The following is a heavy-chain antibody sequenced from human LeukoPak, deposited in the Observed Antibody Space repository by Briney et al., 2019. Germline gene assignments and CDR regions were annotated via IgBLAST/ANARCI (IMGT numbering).Heavy chain of an antibody. Sequence: PSETLSLTCTVSGGSISSYYWSWIRQPAGKGLEWIGRIYTSGSTNYNPSLKSRVTMSVDTSKNQFSLKLSSVTAADTAVYYCAREEGAYSYGRVIDYWGQGTLATVSS. J-gene: IGHJ4*02. CDR2: IYTSGST. CDR1: GGSISSYY. V-gene: IGHV4-4*07. D-gene: IGHD5-18*01. CDR3: AREEGAYSYGRVIDY.